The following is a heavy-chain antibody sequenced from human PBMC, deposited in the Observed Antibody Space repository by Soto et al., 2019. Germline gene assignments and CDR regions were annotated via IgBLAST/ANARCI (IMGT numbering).Heavy chain of an antibody. CDR3: ARDGPLGYCSGGSCYLDY. CDR2: IWYDGSNK. J-gene: IGHJ4*02. D-gene: IGHD2-15*01. V-gene: IGHV3-33*01. CDR1: GFTFSSYG. Sequence: QVQLVESGGGVVQPGRSLRLSCAASGFTFSSYGMHWVRQAPGKGLEWVAVIWYDGSNKYYADSVKGRFTISRDNSKNTLYLQMNSLRAEDKAVYYCARDGPLGYCSGGSCYLDYWGQGTLVTVSS.